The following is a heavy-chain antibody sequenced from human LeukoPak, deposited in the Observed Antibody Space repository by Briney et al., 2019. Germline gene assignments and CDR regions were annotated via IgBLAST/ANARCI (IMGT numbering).Heavy chain of an antibody. D-gene: IGHD1-14*01. J-gene: IGHJ4*02. CDR2: INPIGGST. V-gene: IGHV1-46*01. CDR1: GYTFTNYY. Sequence: PWALVKVSCKASGYTFTNYYIHYVRQAPGQGLEWMGFINPIGGSTSYSQKFQGRVTMTRDMSTSTVYMELSSLGSEDTAIYYCARNSDSGLDYWGQGTLVTVSS. CDR3: ARNSDSGLDY.